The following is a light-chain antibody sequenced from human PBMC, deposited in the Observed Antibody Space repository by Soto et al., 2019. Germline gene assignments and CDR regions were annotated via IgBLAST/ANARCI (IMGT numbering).Light chain of an antibody. J-gene: IGLJ2*01. CDR3: SSYAGSTTYVV. CDR1: RSDVGSYDL. Sequence: QSVLTQPASVSGSPGQSITISCTGTRSDVGSYDLVSWYQHHPGKAPKVMIYEVSKRPSGLSNRFSASKSGNTASLTISGLQAEDEADYYCSSYAGSTTYVVFGGGTKVTVL. V-gene: IGLV2-23*02. CDR2: EVS.